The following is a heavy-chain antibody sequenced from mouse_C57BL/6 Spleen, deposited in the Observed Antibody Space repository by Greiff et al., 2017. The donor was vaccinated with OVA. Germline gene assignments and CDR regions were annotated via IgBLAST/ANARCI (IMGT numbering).Heavy chain of an antibody. D-gene: IGHD1-1*01. CDR3: VKEDTYYGSREGFAY. Sequence: QVQLQQSGAELAKPGASVKLSCKASGYTFTSYWMHWVKQRPGQGLEWIGYINPSSGYTKYNQKFKDKATLTADKSSSTAYMQLSSLTYEDSAVYYCVKEDTYYGSREGFAYWGQGTLVTVAA. J-gene: IGHJ3*01. V-gene: IGHV1-7*01. CDR2: INPSSGYT. CDR1: GYTFTSYW.